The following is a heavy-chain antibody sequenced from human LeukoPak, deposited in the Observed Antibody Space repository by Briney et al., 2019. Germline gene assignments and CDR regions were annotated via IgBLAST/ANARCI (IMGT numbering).Heavy chain of an antibody. Sequence: KPGGSLRHSCAASGFTFSSYSMNWVRQAPGKGLEWVSSISSSSSYIYYADSVKGRFTISRDNAKNSLYLQMNSLRAEDTAVYYCARDSITIFGVVTLDVWGKGTTVTVSS. CDR1: GFTFSSYS. V-gene: IGHV3-21*01. CDR3: ARDSITIFGVVTLDV. J-gene: IGHJ6*04. D-gene: IGHD3-3*01. CDR2: ISSSSSYI.